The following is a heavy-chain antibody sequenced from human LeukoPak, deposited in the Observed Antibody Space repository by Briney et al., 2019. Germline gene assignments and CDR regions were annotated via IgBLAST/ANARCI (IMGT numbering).Heavy chain of an antibody. Sequence: ASVTVSFTASGYTFTIYYMHWVRQAPGQGLEWMGIINPSGGSTSYAQKFQGRVTMTRDTSTSTVYMELSSLRSEDTAVYYCARDRIGYNKLGDYWGQGTLVTVSS. CDR3: ARDRIGYNKLGDY. CDR1: GYTFTIYY. CDR2: INPSGGST. J-gene: IGHJ4*02. V-gene: IGHV1-46*01. D-gene: IGHD5-24*01.